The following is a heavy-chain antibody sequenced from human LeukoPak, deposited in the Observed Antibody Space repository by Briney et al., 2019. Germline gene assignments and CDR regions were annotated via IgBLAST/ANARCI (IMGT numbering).Heavy chain of an antibody. CDR1: GGSISNYY. CDR2: VYYTGST. J-gene: IGHJ4*02. Sequence: SETLSLTCIVSGGSISNYYWSWIRQPPGKGLDCIGYVYYTGSTNYNPSLKSRVTISVDTSKSQFSLRLSSVTAADTAVYYCARHLTLSGSYPFDSWGQGTLVTVSS. CDR3: ARHLTLSGSYPFDS. D-gene: IGHD3-10*01. V-gene: IGHV4-59*08.